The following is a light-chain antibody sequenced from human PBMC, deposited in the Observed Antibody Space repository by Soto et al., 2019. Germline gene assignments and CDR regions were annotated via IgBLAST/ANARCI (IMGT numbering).Light chain of an antibody. CDR3: CSYAGTYSWV. CDR1: SSDVGAYNF. J-gene: IGLJ3*02. Sequence: AGTRPRSVSGSPGQSVTISCTGTSSDVGAYNFVSWYQHHPGKAPKLIIYDVTERPSGVPDRFSGSKSGNSASLTISGLQTEDEADYYCCSYAGTYSWVFGGGTQLTVL. V-gene: IGLV2-11*01. CDR2: DVT.